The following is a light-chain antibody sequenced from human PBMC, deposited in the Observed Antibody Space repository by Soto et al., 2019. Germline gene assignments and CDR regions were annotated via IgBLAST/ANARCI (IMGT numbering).Light chain of an antibody. CDR1: SSDFGGYKY. CDR3: CSDVGGWV. CDR2: DVS. V-gene: IGLV2-11*01. Sequence: QSVLTQPRSVSGSPGQSVSISCAGTSSDFGGYKYVSWYQQHPGKAPKLMIFDVSERPSGVPDRFSGSKSGNTASLTISWLRAEDEADYFCCSDVGGWVFGGGTKLTVL. J-gene: IGLJ3*02.